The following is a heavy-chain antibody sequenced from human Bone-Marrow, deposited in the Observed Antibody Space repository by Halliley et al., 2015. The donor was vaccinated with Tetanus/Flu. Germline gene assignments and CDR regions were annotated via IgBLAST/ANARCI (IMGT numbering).Heavy chain of an antibody. Sequence: QVQLVQSGAEVKRPGASVKVSCKASGYTFSNDGISWVRQAPGQGLERMGWISSFNGNTIYAQNLQGRVTMTTETSTTTAYMELRSLTYDDTAVYFCARDRTGNTYYGLDVWGQGTTVTVSS. V-gene: IGHV1-18*01. CDR1: GYTFSNDG. CDR3: ARDRTGNTYYGLDV. J-gene: IGHJ6*02. CDR2: ISSFNGNT. D-gene: IGHD1-7*01.